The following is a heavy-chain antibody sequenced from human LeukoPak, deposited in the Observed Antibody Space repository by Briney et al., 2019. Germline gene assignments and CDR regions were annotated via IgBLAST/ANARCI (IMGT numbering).Heavy chain of an antibody. CDR1: GFTFSNYF. CDR2: IASDGSHT. V-gene: IGHV3-30-3*01. Sequence: PGGSLRLSCAASGFTFSNYFMHWVRQAPGKGLEWVADIASDGSHTFYAEFVKGRFTISRDNSKNTLYLQMNSLGPEDTAVYFCARERQDTVIHSGAFDIWGQGTMVTVSS. CDR3: ARERQDTVIHSGAFDI. J-gene: IGHJ3*02. D-gene: IGHD2-21*02.